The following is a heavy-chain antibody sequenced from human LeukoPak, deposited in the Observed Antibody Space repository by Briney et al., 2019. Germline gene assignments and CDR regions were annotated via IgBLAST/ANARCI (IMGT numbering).Heavy chain of an antibody. V-gene: IGHV3-74*01. CDR2: INSDGSST. CDR3: ARGVISSWFDP. CDR1: GFTFSSYW. Sequence: QPGGSLRLSCAASGFTFSSYWMHWVCQAPGKGLVWVSRINSDGSSTSYADSVKGRFTISRDNAKNTLYLQMNSLRAEDTAVYYCARGVISSWFDPWGQGTLVTVSS. D-gene: IGHD3-22*01. J-gene: IGHJ5*02.